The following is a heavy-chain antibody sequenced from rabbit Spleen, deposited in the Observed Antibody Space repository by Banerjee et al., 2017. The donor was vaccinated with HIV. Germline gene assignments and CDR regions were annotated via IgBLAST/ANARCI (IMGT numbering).Heavy chain of an antibody. Sequence: QSLEESGGDLVKPGASLTLTCTASGFSLSGSYNMGWVRQAPGKGLEYIGFIYTGTGSTYFATWAKGRFTCSKTSSTTVTLQMTRLTAADTATYFCARASNNDGYKWAFDSWGPGTLVTVS. CDR1: GFSLSGSYN. CDR2: IYTGTGST. CDR3: ARASNNDGYKWAFDS. V-gene: IGHV1S40*01. D-gene: IGHD6-1*01. J-gene: IGHJ2*01.